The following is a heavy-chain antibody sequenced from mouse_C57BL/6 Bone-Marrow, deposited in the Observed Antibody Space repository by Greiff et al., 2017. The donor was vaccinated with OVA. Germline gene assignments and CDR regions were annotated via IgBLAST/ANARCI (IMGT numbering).Heavy chain of an antibody. J-gene: IGHJ3*01. D-gene: IGHD2-2*01. CDR3: ARSFYYGYAWFAY. V-gene: IGHV1-22*01. CDR1: GYTFTDYN. Sequence: EVQLVESGPELVKPGASVKMSCKASGYTFTDYNMHWVKQSHGKSLEWIGYINPNNGGTSYNQKFKGKATLTVNKSSSTAYMELRSLTSEDSAVYYCARSFYYGYAWFAYWGQGTLVTVSA. CDR2: INPNNGGT.